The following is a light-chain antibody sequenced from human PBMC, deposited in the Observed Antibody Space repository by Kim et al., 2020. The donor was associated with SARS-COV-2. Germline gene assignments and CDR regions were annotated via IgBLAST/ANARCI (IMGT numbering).Light chain of an antibody. Sequence: PGERATLPCRASQSVSSNVAWYQQKPGQAPRLLIYGASTRATGIPARFSGSGSGTEFTLTISSLQSEDLAVYHCQQYDDWPPWTFGQGTKVDIK. J-gene: IGKJ1*01. V-gene: IGKV3-15*01. CDR2: GAS. CDR3: QQYDDWPPWT. CDR1: QSVSSN.